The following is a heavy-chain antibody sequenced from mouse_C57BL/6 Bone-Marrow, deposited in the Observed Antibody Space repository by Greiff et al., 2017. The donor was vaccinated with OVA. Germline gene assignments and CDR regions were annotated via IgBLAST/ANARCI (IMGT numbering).Heavy chain of an antibody. CDR2: IDPENGDT. CDR1: GFNIKDDY. J-gene: IGHJ1*03. D-gene: IGHD2-2*01. CDR3: TTNGLYFDV. V-gene: IGHV14-4*01. Sequence: EVQLQQSGAELVRPGASVKLSCTASGFNIKDDYMHWVKQRPEQGLEWIGWIDPENGDTEYASKFQGKATITADTSSNTAYLQLSSLTSEDTAVYYCTTNGLYFDVWGTGTTVTVSA.